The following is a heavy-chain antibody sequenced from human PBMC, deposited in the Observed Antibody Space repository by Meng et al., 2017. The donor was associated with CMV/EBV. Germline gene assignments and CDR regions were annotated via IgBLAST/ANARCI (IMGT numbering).Heavy chain of an antibody. CDR3: ARGWEAPSWFDP. CDR2: TRNKANSYTT. J-gene: IGHJ5*02. Sequence: SGFNFSIHYMDWVRQAPGKGLEWVGRTRNKANSYTTEYAASVKGRFTISRDDSKNSLYLQMNSLKTEDTAVYYCARGWEAPSWFDPWGQGTLVTVSS. V-gene: IGHV3-72*01. D-gene: IGHD1-26*01. CDR1: GFNFSIHY.